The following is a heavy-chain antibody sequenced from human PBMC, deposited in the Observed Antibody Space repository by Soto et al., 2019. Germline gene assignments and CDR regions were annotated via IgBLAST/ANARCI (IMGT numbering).Heavy chain of an antibody. CDR1: GGSLTNYG. Sequence: QVQLVQSGAEVKKPGSSVKVSCKASGGSLTNYGVSWVRQAPGQGLEWMGGISPVFGTANYAQKFQGRVTIAADESKSTVFMDVRSLRSEDTAVYYCARGDATKVGGTNYDGMDVGGQGTTVTVSS. J-gene: IGHJ6*02. CDR2: ISPVFGTA. V-gene: IGHV1-69*12. D-gene: IGHD2-8*01. CDR3: ARGDATKVGGTNYDGMDV.